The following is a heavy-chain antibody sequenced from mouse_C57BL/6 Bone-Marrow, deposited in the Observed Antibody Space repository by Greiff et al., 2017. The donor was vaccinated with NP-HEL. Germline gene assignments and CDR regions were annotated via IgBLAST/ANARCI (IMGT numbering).Heavy chain of an antibody. D-gene: IGHD2-3*01. Sequence: ESGPGLVKPSQSLFLTCSITGFPITIGYYWIWIRQSPGKPLEWMGYITHSGETFYNPSLQSPISITRETSKNQFFLQLNSVTTEDTAMYYCAGDYDGYWYFDVWGTGTTVTVSS. CDR3: AGDYDGYWYFDV. J-gene: IGHJ1*03. V-gene: IGHV12-3*01. CDR1: GFPITIGYY. CDR2: ITHSGET.